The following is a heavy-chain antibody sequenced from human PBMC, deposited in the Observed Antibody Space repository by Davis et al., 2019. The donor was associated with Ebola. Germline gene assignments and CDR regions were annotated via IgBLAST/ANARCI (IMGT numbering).Heavy chain of an antibody. V-gene: IGHV3-74*01. D-gene: IGHD3-22*01. Sequence: GESLKISCAASGFTFSSYWMHWVRQAPGKGLVWVSRINSDGSSTSYADSVKGRFTISRDNAKNTLYLQMNSLRAEDTAVYYCARDGYYYDSSGYYRSSDYWGQGTLVTVSS. CDR1: GFTFSSYW. CDR2: INSDGSST. J-gene: IGHJ4*02. CDR3: ARDGYYYDSSGYYRSSDY.